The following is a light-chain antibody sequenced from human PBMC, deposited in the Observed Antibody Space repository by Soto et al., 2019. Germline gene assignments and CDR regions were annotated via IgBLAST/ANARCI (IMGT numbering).Light chain of an antibody. V-gene: IGKV1-12*01. CDR3: QQANTFPWT. CDR1: QDISPR. J-gene: IGKJ1*01. CDR2: AAS. Sequence: DIQLTQTPSSVSASVVDRVTITCLASQDISPRLAWYQQKPGTAPKLLIYAASTLLSGVPSRFSGSGSGTDFSLTVSSLQPEDLATYFCQQANTFPWTFGQVTK.